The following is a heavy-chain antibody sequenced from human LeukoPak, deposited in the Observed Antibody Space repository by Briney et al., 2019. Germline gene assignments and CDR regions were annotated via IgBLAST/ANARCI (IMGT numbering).Heavy chain of an antibody. V-gene: IGHV3-23*01. Sequence: PGGSLRLSCAASGISFTSFAMTWVRQAPGKGPEWVSVITGSGRTFYAASVEGRFTISRDNSKNTLSLQLDSLTADDTVIYYCAKGKRVGSPYYFDSWGQGTLVTVSS. J-gene: IGHJ4*02. CDR3: AKGKRVGSPYYFDS. CDR1: GISFTSFA. D-gene: IGHD6-6*01. CDR2: ITGSGRT.